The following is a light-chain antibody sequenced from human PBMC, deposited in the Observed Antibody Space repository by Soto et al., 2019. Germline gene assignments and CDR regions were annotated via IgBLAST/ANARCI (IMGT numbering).Light chain of an antibody. V-gene: IGKV3-20*01. Sequence: EIVLTQSPGTLSLSPGERATLSCRASQSFSSSYLAWYQQKPGQAPRLLIYGASSRATGIPDRFSGSGSGTDFTLTISSLQPDDFATYYCQQYDSYSPLTFGGGTKVDIK. J-gene: IGKJ4*01. CDR2: GAS. CDR3: QQYDSYSPLT. CDR1: QSFSSSY.